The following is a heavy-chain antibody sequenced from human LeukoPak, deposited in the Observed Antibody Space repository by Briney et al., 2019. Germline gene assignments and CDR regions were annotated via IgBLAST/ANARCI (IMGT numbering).Heavy chain of an antibody. V-gene: IGHV3-23*01. CDR2: ISGSSGHT. CDR1: GLTFSSYA. CDR3: AKVGFSEMEWLLYSDH. Sequence: GGSLRLSCAASGLTFSSYAMSWVRHAPGKRLEWVSAISGSSGHTYYADSVKGRFTISRDNSKNTLYLQMNSLRAEDTAVYYCAKVGFSEMEWLLYSDHWGQGTLVTVSS. J-gene: IGHJ4*02. D-gene: IGHD3-3*01.